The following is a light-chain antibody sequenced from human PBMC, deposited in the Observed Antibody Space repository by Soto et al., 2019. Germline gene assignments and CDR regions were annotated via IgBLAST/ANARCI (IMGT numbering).Light chain of an antibody. J-gene: IGKJ5*01. CDR1: ESVDDDF. CDR3: QQYGGSPLT. Sequence: IVLTPFLGTLSLSSGERATLSCRANESVDDDFLAWYQRRPGQAPRLLIYGASTRASGIPQRFSGGGSGTEFTLTISRLEPEDFAVYYCQQYGGSPLTFGQGTRLEIK. CDR2: GAS. V-gene: IGKV3-20*01.